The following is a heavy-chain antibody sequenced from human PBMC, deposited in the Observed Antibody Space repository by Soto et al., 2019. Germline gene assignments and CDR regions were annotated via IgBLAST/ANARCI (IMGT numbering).Heavy chain of an antibody. CDR3: AKANSGSDPFHY. CDR1: VFTFTTYA. Sequence: VGSLRLSCGASVFTFTTYAMSCVRHSPGKGLEWVSVISGSGGSTYYADSVKGRFTNSRDNSKNTLYLQMNSLRAEDTAVYYCAKANSGSDPFHYWGQGTLVTLSS. D-gene: IGHD5-12*01. V-gene: IGHV3-23*01. J-gene: IGHJ4*02. CDR2: ISGSGGST.